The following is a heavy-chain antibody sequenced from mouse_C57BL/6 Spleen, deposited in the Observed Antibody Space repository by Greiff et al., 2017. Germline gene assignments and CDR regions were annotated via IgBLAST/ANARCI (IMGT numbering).Heavy chain of an antibody. V-gene: IGHV5-4*01. Sequence: EVQRVESGGGLVKPGGSLKLSCAASGFTFSSYAMSWVRQTPEKRLEWVATISDGGSYTYYPDNVKGRFTISRDNAKNNLYLQMSHLKSEDTAMYYCARGLRPHWYCDVWGTGTTVTVSS. J-gene: IGHJ1*03. CDR2: ISDGGSYT. CDR3: ARGLRPHWYCDV. D-gene: IGHD1-1*01. CDR1: GFTFSSYA.